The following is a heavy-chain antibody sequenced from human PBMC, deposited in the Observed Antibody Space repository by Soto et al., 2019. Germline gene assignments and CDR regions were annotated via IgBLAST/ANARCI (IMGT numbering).Heavy chain of an antibody. J-gene: IGHJ4*02. CDR1: GASISSGIYY. V-gene: IGHV4-31*03. Sequence: QVQLQESGPGLVKPSQTLSLTCTVSGASISSGIYYWGWFRQHPGPGLEWIGSMYKNGSTGYNPSLRSRVTIAADTSKNHFSPELSAVTAADTAMYYGARGVAPDFWGQGTLVTVSS. CDR3: ARGVAPDF. CDR2: MYKNGST.